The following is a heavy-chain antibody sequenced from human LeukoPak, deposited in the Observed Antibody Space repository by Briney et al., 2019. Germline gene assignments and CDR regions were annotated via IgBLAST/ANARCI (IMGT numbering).Heavy chain of an antibody. Sequence: PGGSLRLSCAASGFTFDDYTMHWVRQAPGKGLEWVSLISWDGGSTYYADSVKGRFTIFRDNSKNSLYLQMNSLRTEDTALYYCEKDMGRPYAKGLDYWARETLVTVS. CDR1: GFTFDDYT. V-gene: IGHV3-43*01. CDR2: ISWDGGST. J-gene: IGHJ4*02. D-gene: IGHD2-15*01. CDR3: EKDMGRPYAKGLDY.